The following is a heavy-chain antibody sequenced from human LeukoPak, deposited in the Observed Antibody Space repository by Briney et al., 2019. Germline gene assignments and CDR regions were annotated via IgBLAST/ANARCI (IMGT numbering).Heavy chain of an antibody. D-gene: IGHD3-22*01. Sequence: PGGSLRLSCAASGFTFSSYAMSWVRQAPGKGLEWVSAISGSGGSTYYADSVKGRFTISRDNSKNTLYLQMNSLRAEDTAVYYCTKLPEYYYDSSGYYFAGFDYWGQGTLVTVSS. CDR1: GFTFSSYA. J-gene: IGHJ4*02. V-gene: IGHV3-23*01. CDR2: ISGSGGST. CDR3: TKLPEYYYDSSGYYFAGFDY.